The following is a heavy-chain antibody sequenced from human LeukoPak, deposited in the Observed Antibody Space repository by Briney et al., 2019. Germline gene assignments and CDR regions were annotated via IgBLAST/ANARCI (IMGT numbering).Heavy chain of an antibody. CDR3: ARGFGSGSPFDY. Sequence: SETLSLTCTVSGGPISSYYWSWIRQPPGKGLEWIGYIYYSGSTDYNPSLKSRVTISVDTSKNQFSLKLSSVTAADTAVYNCARGFGSGSPFDYWGQGTLVTVSS. J-gene: IGHJ4*02. D-gene: IGHD3-10*01. V-gene: IGHV4-59*01. CDR2: IYYSGST. CDR1: GGPISSYY.